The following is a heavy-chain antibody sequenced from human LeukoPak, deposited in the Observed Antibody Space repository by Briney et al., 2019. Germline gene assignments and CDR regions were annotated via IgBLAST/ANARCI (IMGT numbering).Heavy chain of an antibody. J-gene: IGHJ4*02. Sequence: PSQTLSLTCTVSGGSVSNGNYYWSWIRQPAGKGLEWIGRVYTSGSTNYNPSLKSRVTISIDTSKNQFSLKLSSVTAADTAVYYCARAPYDILTGYFLFDSWGQGTLITVSS. CDR2: VYTSGST. D-gene: IGHD3-9*01. V-gene: IGHV4-61*02. CDR1: GGSVSNGNYY. CDR3: ARAPYDILTGYFLFDS.